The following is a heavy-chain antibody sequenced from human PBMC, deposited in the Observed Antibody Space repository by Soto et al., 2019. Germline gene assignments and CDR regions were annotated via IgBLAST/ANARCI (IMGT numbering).Heavy chain of an antibody. Sequence: SVKASCEVSGYTITELSMHWVRQAPGKGLEWMGGFDPEDGETIYAQKFQGRVTMTEDTSTDTAYMELSSLRSEDTAVYNCARVSNYRSGLRHWGEATLGTVSS. CDR3: ARVSNYRSGLRH. CDR2: FDPEDGET. V-gene: IGHV1-24*01. D-gene: IGHD6-25*01. J-gene: IGHJ1*01. CDR1: GYTITELS.